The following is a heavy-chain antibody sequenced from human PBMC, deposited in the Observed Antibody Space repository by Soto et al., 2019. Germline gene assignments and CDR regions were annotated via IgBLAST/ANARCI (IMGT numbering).Heavy chain of an antibody. Sequence: QVRLQQWGTGLLKPSETLSLTCAVYGGSFRGYFFSWIRQPPGKGVEWIGEINHGGSTNYNPSLTSRVATALPTSTLLRSLEEAPVVLVPPAGSSRVRPDSGAAACVGRGKGDAVTDP. J-gene: IGHJ5*02. CDR3: VRPDSGAAACVGRGKGDAVTDP. V-gene: IGHV4-34*06. CDR1: GGSFRGYF. D-gene: IGHD6-25*01. CDR2: INHGGST.